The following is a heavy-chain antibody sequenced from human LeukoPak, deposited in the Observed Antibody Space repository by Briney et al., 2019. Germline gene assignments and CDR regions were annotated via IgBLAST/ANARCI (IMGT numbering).Heavy chain of an antibody. CDR3: ARDPSYCSSTSCPPVHYYYGMDV. Sequence: ASVKVSCKASGYTFTSYGISWVRQAPGQGLEWMGWISAYNGNTDYAQKLQGRVTMTTDTSTSTAYMELRSLRSDDTAVYYCARDPSYCSSTSCPPVHYYYGMDVWGKGTTVTVSS. D-gene: IGHD2-2*01. J-gene: IGHJ6*04. CDR1: GYTFTSYG. V-gene: IGHV1-18*01. CDR2: ISAYNGNT.